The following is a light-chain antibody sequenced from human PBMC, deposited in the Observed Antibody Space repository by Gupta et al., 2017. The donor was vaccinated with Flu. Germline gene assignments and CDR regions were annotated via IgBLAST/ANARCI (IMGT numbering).Light chain of an antibody. Sequence: DIQLTQSPSTLSASVGDRVTITCRASQSISSWLAWYQQKPGKAPKLLIDKASSLESGVPSRCSGRGSGTEFTLTSSSLKPDDVATYYCQKYKREGYSFGQGTKLEIK. J-gene: IGKJ2*03. CDR2: KAS. V-gene: IGKV1-5*03. CDR1: QSISSW. CDR3: QKYKREGYS.